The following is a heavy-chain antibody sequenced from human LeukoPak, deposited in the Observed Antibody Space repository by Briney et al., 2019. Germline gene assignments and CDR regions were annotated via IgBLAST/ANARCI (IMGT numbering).Heavy chain of an antibody. J-gene: IGHJ4*02. V-gene: IGHV3-48*03. CDR3: ARGSSRRCPDY. D-gene: IGHD4-17*01. CDR2: ISSSGSTI. CDR1: GFTFSSYE. Sequence: GGSLRLSCAASGFTFSSYEMNWVRQAPGKGLEWVSYISSSGSTIYYADSVKGRFTISRDNAKNSLYLQMNSLRAEDTAVYYCARGSSRRCPDYWGQGTLVTVSS.